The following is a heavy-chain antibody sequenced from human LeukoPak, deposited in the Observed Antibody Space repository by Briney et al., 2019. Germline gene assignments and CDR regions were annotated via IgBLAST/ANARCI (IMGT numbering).Heavy chain of an antibody. CDR2: IYSGGST. CDR1: GFTVSSNY. CDR3: ARDRQYYDILTGYYEPYYGMDV. V-gene: IGHV3-53*04. D-gene: IGHD3-9*01. Sequence: PGGSLRLSCAASGFTVSSNYMSWVRQAPGKGLKWVSVIYSGGSTYYADSVKGRFTISRHNSKNTLYLQMNSLRAEDTAVYYCARDRQYYDILTGYYEPYYGMDVWGQGTTVTVSS. J-gene: IGHJ6*02.